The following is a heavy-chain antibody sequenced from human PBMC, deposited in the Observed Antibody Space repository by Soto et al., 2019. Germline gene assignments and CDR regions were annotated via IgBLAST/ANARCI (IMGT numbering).Heavy chain of an antibody. CDR3: AKEPPAIVVVVAEDIDY. CDR2: ISGSGGST. Sequence: EVQLLESGGGLVQPGGSLRLSCAASGFTFSSYAMSWVRQAPGKGLEGVSAISGSGGSTYYADSVKGRFTISRDNSKNTLYLQMNSLRAEDTAVYYCAKEPPAIVVVVAEDIDYWGQGTLVTVSS. J-gene: IGHJ4*02. CDR1: GFTFSSYA. D-gene: IGHD2-15*01. V-gene: IGHV3-23*01.